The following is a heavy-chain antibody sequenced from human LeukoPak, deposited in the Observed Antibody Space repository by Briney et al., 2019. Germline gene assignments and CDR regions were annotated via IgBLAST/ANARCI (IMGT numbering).Heavy chain of an antibody. D-gene: IGHD3-16*02. Sequence: SETLSLTCTVSGGSISSSSYYWGWIRQPPGKGLEWIGSIYYSGSTYYNPSLKSRVTISVDTSKNQFSLKLSSVTAADTAVYYCARDHRREWFDPWGQGTLVTVSS. J-gene: IGHJ5*02. CDR3: ARDHRREWFDP. CDR2: IYYSGST. CDR1: GGSISSSSYY. V-gene: IGHV4-39*07.